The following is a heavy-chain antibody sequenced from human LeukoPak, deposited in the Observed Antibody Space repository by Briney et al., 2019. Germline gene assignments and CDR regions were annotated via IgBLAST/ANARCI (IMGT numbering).Heavy chain of an antibody. V-gene: IGHV1-69*06. D-gene: IGHD2-2*01. CDR3: ATGYCSSTSCYVPDY. CDR2: IIPIFGTA. J-gene: IGHJ4*02. Sequence: SVKVSCKASGGTFSSYAISWVRQAPGQGLEWMGGIIPIFGTANYAQKFQGRVTITADKSTSTAYMELSSLRSEDTAVYYCATGYCSSTSCYVPDYWGQGTLVTVSS. CDR1: GGTFSSYA.